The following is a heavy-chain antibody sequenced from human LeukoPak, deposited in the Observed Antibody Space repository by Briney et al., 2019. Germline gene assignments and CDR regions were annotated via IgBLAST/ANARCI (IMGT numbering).Heavy chain of an antibody. V-gene: IGHV4-38-2*02. CDR2: IYHSGST. D-gene: IGHD3-22*01. Sequence: PSQTLSLTCTVSGGSISSGYYWGWIRQPPGKGLEWIGSIYHSGSTYHNPSLKSRVTISVDTSKNQLSLKLSSVTAADTAVYYCASHDYYDSSGGGDWGQGTLVTVSS. J-gene: IGHJ4*02. CDR3: ASHDYYDSSGGGD. CDR1: GGSISSGYY.